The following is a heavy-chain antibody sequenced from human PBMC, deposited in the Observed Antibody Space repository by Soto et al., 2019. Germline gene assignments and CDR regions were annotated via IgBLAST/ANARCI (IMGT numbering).Heavy chain of an antibody. CDR1: GFTFKTDS. Sequence: AGSLRLSCVASGFTFKTDSMHWVRQAPPTGLAWVSASSSSGRRLYNADSVRGRCSITRDNANNSVFLELNSLTAEDTAVYFCSRCCGDYLLYPDYWGQGTLVTVSS. CDR2: SSSSGRRL. J-gene: IGHJ4*02. D-gene: IGHD4-17*01. CDR3: SRCCGDYLLYPDY. V-gene: IGHV3-21*01.